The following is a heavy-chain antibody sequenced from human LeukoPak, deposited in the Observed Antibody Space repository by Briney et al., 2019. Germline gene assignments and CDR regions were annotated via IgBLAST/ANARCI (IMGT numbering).Heavy chain of an antibody. CDR1: GFTFGSYA. CDR2: ILGSGGSA. Sequence: GGSLRLSCEASGFTFGSYAMYWVRQAPGKGLDWVAVILGSGGSAHYADSAKGRFTISRDNSKNTVYLQINSLRAEDTAVYYCGKTTTGYSSGQKPAWPVDYWGQGTLVTVSS. J-gene: IGHJ4*02. D-gene: IGHD6-19*01. CDR3: GKTTTGYSSGQKPAWPVDY. V-gene: IGHV3-23*01.